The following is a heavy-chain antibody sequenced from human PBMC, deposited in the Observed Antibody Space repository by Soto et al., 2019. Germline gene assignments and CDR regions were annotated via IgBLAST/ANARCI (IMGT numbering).Heavy chain of an antibody. CDR2: IKSKTDGGTT. CDR1: SVSNAW. D-gene: IGHD3-22*01. CDR3: TTGSRDSSGYYTYDACDI. J-gene: IGHJ3*02. V-gene: IGHV3-15*07. Sequence: SVSNAWMNWVRQAPGKGLEWVGRIKSKTDGGTTDYAAPVKGRFTISRDDSKNTLYLQMNSLKTEDTAVYYCTTGSRDSSGYYTYDACDIWGQGTMVTVSS.